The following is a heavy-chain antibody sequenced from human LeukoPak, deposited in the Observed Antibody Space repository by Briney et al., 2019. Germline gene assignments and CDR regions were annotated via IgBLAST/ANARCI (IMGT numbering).Heavy chain of an antibody. CDR3: ATVNDFWSGFGF. V-gene: IGHV1-24*01. CDR1: GYTLTELS. D-gene: IGHD3-3*01. Sequence: ASVKVSCKVSGYTLTELSMHWVRQAPGKGLEWMGGFDPEDGETIYTQKFQGRVTMTEDTSTDTAYMERRSLRSEDTAVYYCATVNDFWSGFGFWGQGTLVTVSS. CDR2: FDPEDGET. J-gene: IGHJ4*02.